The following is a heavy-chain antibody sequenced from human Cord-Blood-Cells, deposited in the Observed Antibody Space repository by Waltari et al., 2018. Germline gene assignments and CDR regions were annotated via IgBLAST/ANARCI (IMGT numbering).Heavy chain of an antibody. D-gene: IGHD7-27*01. V-gene: IGHV3-23*01. Sequence: EVQLLESGGGLVQPGGSLRLSCAAYGFTFSSYAMSWVRQAPGKGLEWVSAISGSGGSTYYADSVKGRFTISRDNSKNTLYLQMNSLRAEDTAVYYCAKDPLTGEAYYYYMDVWGKGTTVTVSS. CDR1: GFTFSSYA. CDR3: AKDPLTGEAYYYYMDV. J-gene: IGHJ6*03. CDR2: ISGSGGST.